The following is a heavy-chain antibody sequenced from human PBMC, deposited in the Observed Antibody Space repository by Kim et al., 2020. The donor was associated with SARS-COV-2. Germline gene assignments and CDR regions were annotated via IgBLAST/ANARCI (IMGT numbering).Heavy chain of an antibody. D-gene: IGHD2-21*01. CDR2: ISSSSSYI. J-gene: IGHJ3*02. V-gene: IGHV3-21*01. CDR1: GFTFSSYS. Sequence: GGSLRLSCAASGFTFSSYSMNWVRQAPGKGLEWVSSISSSSSYIYYADSVKGRFTISRDNAKNSLYLQMNSLRAEDTAVYYCARYVVVIAFDIWGQGTMVTVSS. CDR3: ARYVVVIAFDI.